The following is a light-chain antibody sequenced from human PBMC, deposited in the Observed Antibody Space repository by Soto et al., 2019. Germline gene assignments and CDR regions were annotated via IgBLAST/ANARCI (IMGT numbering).Light chain of an antibody. Sequence: QSALTQPASVSGSPGQSIAISCTGSSSDVGGYNYVSWYQQHPGKAPQLIIYEVINRPSGVSNRFSGSKSGNTASLSISGLQAEDEADYYCSSYTSSSTRVFGTGTKVTVL. J-gene: IGLJ1*01. CDR3: SSYTSSSTRV. CDR1: SSDVGGYNY. V-gene: IGLV2-14*01. CDR2: EVI.